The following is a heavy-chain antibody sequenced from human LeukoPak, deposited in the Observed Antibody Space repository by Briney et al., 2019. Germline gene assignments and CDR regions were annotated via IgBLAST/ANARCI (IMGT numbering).Heavy chain of an antibody. V-gene: IGHV3-30-3*01. CDR1: GFTFSSYA. D-gene: IGHD3-22*01. CDR2: ISYDGSNK. CDR3: AREQGYYYDGGEGWFDP. Sequence: GGSLRLSCAASGFTFSSYAMHWVRQAPGKGLEWVAVISYDGSNKYYADSVKGRFTISRDNSKNTLYLQMNSLRAEDTAVYYCAREQGYYYDGGEGWFDPWGQGTLVTVSS. J-gene: IGHJ5*02.